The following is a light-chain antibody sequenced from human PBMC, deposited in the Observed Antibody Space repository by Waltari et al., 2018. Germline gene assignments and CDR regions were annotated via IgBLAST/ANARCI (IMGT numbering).Light chain of an antibody. J-gene: IGKJ2*01. CDR1: QSVLYSSNNKNY. CDR2: WAS. Sequence: DIVMTQSPDSLAVSLGESATINCKSSQSVLYSSNNKNYLAWYQQKPGQPPKLLIYWASTRESGVPGRFSGSGSGTDFTLTISSLQAEDVAVYYCQQYYSTPTFGQGTKLEIK. CDR3: QQYYSTPT. V-gene: IGKV4-1*01.